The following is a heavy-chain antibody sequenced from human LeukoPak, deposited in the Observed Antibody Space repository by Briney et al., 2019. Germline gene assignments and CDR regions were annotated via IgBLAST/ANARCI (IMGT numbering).Heavy chain of an antibody. J-gene: IGHJ4*02. Sequence: GGSLRHSCAASGFTFSSYWMYWVRQAPGKGLVWVSRIDRDGSSTSYADSVKDRSTISRDNAKNTLYLQMNSLRAEDTAVYYCARDRAAADLDYWGQGTLVTVSS. V-gene: IGHV3-74*01. D-gene: IGHD6-13*01. CDR3: ARDRAAADLDY. CDR2: IDRDGSST. CDR1: GFTFSSYW.